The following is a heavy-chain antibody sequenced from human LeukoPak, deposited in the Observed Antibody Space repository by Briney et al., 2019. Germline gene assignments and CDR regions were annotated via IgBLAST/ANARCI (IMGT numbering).Heavy chain of an antibody. Sequence: GASVKVSCKASGYTFNSYGINWVRQAPGQRLGWMGGISVYNGQTNYAHKFQGRVTMTTDTSTRTVYMELRSLRSDDAAVYYCARDSGWELQHFYFDHWGQGTLVTVSA. CDR1: GYTFNSYG. J-gene: IGHJ4*02. CDR2: ISVYNGQT. D-gene: IGHD1-26*01. CDR3: ARDSGWELQHFYFDH. V-gene: IGHV1-18*01.